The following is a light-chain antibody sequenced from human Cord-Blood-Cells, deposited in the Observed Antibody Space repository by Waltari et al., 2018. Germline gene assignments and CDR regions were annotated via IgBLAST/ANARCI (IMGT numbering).Light chain of an antibody. CDR3: CSYAGSSTYV. CDR1: SSDVGRYNL. CDR2: EGS. J-gene: IGLJ1*01. Sequence: QSALTQPASVSGSPGQSIPISCTAPSSDVGRYNLVSWYQQHPGKAPKLMIYEGSKRPSGVSNRFSGSKSGNTASLTISGLQAEDEADYYCCSYAGSSTYVFGTGTKVTVL. V-gene: IGLV2-23*01.